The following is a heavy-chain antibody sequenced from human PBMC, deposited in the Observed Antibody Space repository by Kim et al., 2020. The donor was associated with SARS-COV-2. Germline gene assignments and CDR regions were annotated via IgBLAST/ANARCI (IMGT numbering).Heavy chain of an antibody. CDR3: ARDPGWELPRGYFDY. D-gene: IGHD1-26*01. CDR1: GGSISSYY. V-gene: IGHV4-59*01. J-gene: IGHJ4*02. Sequence: SETLSLTCTVSGGSISSYYWSWIRQPPGKGLEWIGYIYYSGSTNYNPSLKSRVTISVDTSKNQFSLKLSSVTAADTAVYYCARDPGWELPRGYFDYWGQGTLVTVSS. CDR2: IYYSGST.